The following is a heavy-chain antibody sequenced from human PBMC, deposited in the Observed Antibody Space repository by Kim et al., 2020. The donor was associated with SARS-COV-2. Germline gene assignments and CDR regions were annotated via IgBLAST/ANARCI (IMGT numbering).Heavy chain of an antibody. D-gene: IGHD3-9*01. Sequence: VKGRFTISRDNAKNPLYLQMNSLRAEDTAVYYCAREGDYDILTGYIPLDYWGQGTLVTVSS. V-gene: IGHV3-48*03. CDR3: AREGDYDILTGYIPLDY. J-gene: IGHJ4*02.